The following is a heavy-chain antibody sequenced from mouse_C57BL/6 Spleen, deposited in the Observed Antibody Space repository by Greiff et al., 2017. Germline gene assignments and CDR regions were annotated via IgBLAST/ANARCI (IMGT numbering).Heavy chain of an antibody. CDR2: ISDGGSYT. J-gene: IGHJ3*01. Sequence: DVMLVESGGGLVKPGGSLKLSCAASGFTFSSYAMSWVRQTPEKRLEWVATISDGGSYTYYPDNVKGRFTISRDNAKNNLYLQMSHLKSEDTAMYYCARGGYDYPWFAYWGQGTLVTVSA. D-gene: IGHD1-1*02. CDR1: GFTFSSYA. V-gene: IGHV5-4*03. CDR3: ARGGYDYPWFAY.